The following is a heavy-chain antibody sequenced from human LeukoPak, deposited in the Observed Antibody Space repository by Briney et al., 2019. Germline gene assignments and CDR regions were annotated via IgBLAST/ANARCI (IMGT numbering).Heavy chain of an antibody. J-gene: IGHJ4*02. CDR3: AKDGLLWFGELKPTPRSAEYYFDY. D-gene: IGHD3-10*01. CDR1: GFTFSSYG. V-gene: IGHV3-30*18. Sequence: GGSLRLSCAASGFTFSSYGMHWVRQAPGKGLEWVAVISYDGSNKYYADSVKGRFTISRDNSKNTLYLQMNSLRAEDTAVYYCAKDGLLWFGELKPTPRSAEYYFDYWGQGTLVTVSS. CDR2: ISYDGSNK.